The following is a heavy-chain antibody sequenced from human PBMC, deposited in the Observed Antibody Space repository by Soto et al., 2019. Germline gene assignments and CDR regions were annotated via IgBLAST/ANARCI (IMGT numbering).Heavy chain of an antibody. D-gene: IGHD1-1*01. J-gene: IGHJ4*02. CDR2: FTGVIGTT. CDR1: GFTVSTYG. Sequence: EVQLLESGGGLVQPGGSLRLSCAASGFTVSTYGVTWVRQAPGKGLEWVSGFTGVIGTTHYADSVKGRFTITRDNSNNTVCLQMNSLRVEDTAVYYCARWNGYGDYWGRGTLVTVSS. CDR3: ARWNGYGDY. V-gene: IGHV3-23*01.